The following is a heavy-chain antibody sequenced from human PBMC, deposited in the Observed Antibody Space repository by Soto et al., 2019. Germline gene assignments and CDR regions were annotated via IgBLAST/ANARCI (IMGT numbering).Heavy chain of an antibody. CDR2: IYWDDDK. Sequence: SGPTLVNPTQTLTLTCTFSGFSLSTSGVGVGWIRQPPGKALEWLALIYWDDDKRYSPSLKSRLTITKDTSKNQVVLTMTNMDPVDTATYYCAHRRDSSSWYFPDYYGMDVWGQGTTVTVSS. CDR1: GFSLSTSGVG. J-gene: IGHJ6*02. D-gene: IGHD6-13*01. V-gene: IGHV2-5*02. CDR3: AHRRDSSSWYFPDYYGMDV.